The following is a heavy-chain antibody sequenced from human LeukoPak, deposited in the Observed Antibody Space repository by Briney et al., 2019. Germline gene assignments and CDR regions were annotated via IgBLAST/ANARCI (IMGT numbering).Heavy chain of an antibody. V-gene: IGHV3-48*01. Sequence: GGSLRLSCAASGFTFSSYAMNWVRQAPGKGLEWVSYINGGGSPIYYADSVRGRFTISRDNAKNSLYLQMNSLRAEDTAVYYCVRDNPRCCGVIPTNIDDYWGQGTLVTVSS. CDR1: GFTFSSYA. CDR3: VRDNPRCCGVIPTNIDDY. CDR2: INGGGSPI. D-gene: IGHD2-21*01. J-gene: IGHJ4*02.